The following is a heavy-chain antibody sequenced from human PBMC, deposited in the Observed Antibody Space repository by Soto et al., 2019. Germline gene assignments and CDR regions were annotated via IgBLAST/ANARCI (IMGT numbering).Heavy chain of an antibody. J-gene: IGHJ3*02. V-gene: IGHV3-23*01. D-gene: IGHD1-7*01. CDR2: ITGSGGST. CDR1: VFTFSSYA. Sequence: LSSAVAVFTFSSYAMTWVRQAPGKGLEWVSTITGSGGSTYYADSVKGRFTISRDNSKNTLYLQMNSLRAEDTAVYYCAKDRTTMYDGFDNWGQGTMVTVSS. CDR3: AKDRTTMYDGFDN.